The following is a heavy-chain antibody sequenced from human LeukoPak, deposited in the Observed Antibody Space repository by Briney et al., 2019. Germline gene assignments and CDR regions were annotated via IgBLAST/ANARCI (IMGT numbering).Heavy chain of an antibody. D-gene: IGHD2-15*01. CDR3: ASQGPIGYCSGGSCRTFDY. J-gene: IGHJ4*02. CDR1: GFTFSSYA. Sequence: QTGGSLRLSCAASGFTFSSYAMHWVRQAPGKGLEWVAVISYDGSNKYYADSVKGRFTISRDNAKNSLYLQMNSLRAEDTAVYYCASQGPIGYCSGGSCRTFDYWGQGTLVTVSS. V-gene: IGHV3-30*04. CDR2: ISYDGSNK.